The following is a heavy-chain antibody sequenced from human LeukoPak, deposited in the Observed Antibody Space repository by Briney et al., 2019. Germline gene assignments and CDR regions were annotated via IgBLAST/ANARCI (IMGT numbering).Heavy chain of an antibody. V-gene: IGHV3-23*01. CDR1: GFTFSDNY. CDR2: MSADSATT. D-gene: IGHD3-10*01. CDR3: ARKSASGNYPLDY. Sequence: GGSLRLSCAASGFTFSDNYMTWVRQAPGKGLEWVSVMSADSATTFYADSVKGRFTISRDNAKNTVFLQMSSLRAEDTALYYCARKSASGNYPLDYWGQGTLVTVSS. J-gene: IGHJ4*02.